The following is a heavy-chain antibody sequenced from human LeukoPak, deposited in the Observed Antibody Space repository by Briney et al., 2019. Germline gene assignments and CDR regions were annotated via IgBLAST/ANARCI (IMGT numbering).Heavy chain of an antibody. CDR2: INHSGST. CDR3: ARACRVIVAYYYYYGMDV. Sequence: SETLSLTCTVSGDSISSRSYYWGWIRQPPGKGLEWIGEINHSGSTNYNPSLKSRVTISVDTSKNQFSLKLSSVTAADTAVYYCARACRVIVAYYYYYGMDVWGQGTTVTVSS. J-gene: IGHJ6*02. CDR1: GDSISSRSYY. D-gene: IGHD3-22*01. V-gene: IGHV4-39*07.